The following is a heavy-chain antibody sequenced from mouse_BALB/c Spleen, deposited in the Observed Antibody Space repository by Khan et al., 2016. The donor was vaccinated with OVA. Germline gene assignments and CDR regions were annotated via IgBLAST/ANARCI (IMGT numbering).Heavy chain of an antibody. CDR2: INTYTGEP. V-gene: IGHV9-3-1*01. D-gene: IGHD2-1*01. Sequence: QIQLVQSGPELKKPGETVKISCKASGYTFTNYGMNWVKQAPGKGLKWMGWINTYTGEPTYGDDLKGRFAFSLETSASTAYLQINKLKNEDTATYFCARVGNYWYCDVWGAGTTVTVSS. CDR3: ARVGNYWYCDV. J-gene: IGHJ1*01. CDR1: GYTFTNYG.